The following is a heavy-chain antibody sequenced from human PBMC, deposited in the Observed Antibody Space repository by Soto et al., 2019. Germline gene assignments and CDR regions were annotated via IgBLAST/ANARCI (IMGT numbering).Heavy chain of an antibody. CDR1: GLSVSTTGVG. CDR2: IYWDDST. V-gene: IGHV2-5*02. D-gene: IGHD2-15*01. J-gene: IGHJ2*01. Sequence: QITLKESGPPVVKPTQPVTMTCTFSGLSVSTTGVGVAWIRQPPGKALEWLALIYWDDSTLYSPSLRSRLTITSDTSKNQVVLTMTNVDPADTATYFCAHAPSEDGRNWYFDVWGRGTLVTVSS. CDR3: AHAPSEDGRNWYFDV.